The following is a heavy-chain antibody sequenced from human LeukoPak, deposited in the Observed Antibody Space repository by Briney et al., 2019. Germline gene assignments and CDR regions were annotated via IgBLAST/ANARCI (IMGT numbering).Heavy chain of an antibody. CDR2: INHSGST. CDR3: ARARYDRGAIDI. J-gene: IGHJ3*02. CDR1: GGSFSGYY. D-gene: IGHD3-22*01. Sequence: SETLSLTCAVYGGSFSGYYWSWIRQPPGKGLEWIGEINHSGSTNYNPSLKSRVTISVDTSKNQFSLKLSSVTAADTAVYYCARARYDRGAIDIWGQGTMVTVSS. V-gene: IGHV4-34*01.